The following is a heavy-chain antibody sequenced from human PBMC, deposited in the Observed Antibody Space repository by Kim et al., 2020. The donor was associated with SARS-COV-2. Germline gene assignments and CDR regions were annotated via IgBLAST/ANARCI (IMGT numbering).Heavy chain of an antibody. Sequence: SETLSLTCTVSGGSISSYYWSWIRQPPGKGLEWIGYIYYSGSTNYNPSLKSRVTISVDTSKNQFSLKLSSVTAADTAVYYCAREGYGSGSYYDYWGQGTLVTVSS. J-gene: IGHJ4*02. CDR1: GGSISSYY. CDR3: AREGYGSGSYYDY. D-gene: IGHD3-10*01. V-gene: IGHV4-59*01. CDR2: IYYSGST.